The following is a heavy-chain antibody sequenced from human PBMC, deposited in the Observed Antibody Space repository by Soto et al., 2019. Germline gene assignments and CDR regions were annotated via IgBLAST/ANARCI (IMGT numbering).Heavy chain of an antibody. J-gene: IGHJ4*02. CDR1: GFAFNNYA. CDR2: VSTSGGST. D-gene: IGHD3-22*01. V-gene: IGHV3-23*01. CDR3: AKAGNYNDRSGYYYFDH. Sequence: EVQLLESGGGLAQPGGSLRLSCEASGFAFNNYAMHWVRQAPGKGLEWVSSVSTSGGSTSYADSVTGRFTISRDNSKNTVSLQVNSLRVEDTAVYYCAKAGNYNDRSGYYYFDHWGQGMLVTVPS.